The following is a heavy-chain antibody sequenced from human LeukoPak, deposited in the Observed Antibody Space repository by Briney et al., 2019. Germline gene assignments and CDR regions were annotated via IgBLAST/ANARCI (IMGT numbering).Heavy chain of an antibody. V-gene: IGHV4-39*01. CDR1: GASISNSNSY. CDR3: MRHEEEDGYNAKPFDF. J-gene: IGHJ4*02. D-gene: IGHD5-24*01. Sequence: NPSETLSLTCTVSGASISNSNSYWGWVRQPPGKGLEWIGTIYYSGNTYYTPSLKSRVTISVDTSKNQFSLWLSSVTAADTAVYFCMRHEEEDGYNAKPFDFWGQGTLVTVSS. CDR2: IYYSGNT.